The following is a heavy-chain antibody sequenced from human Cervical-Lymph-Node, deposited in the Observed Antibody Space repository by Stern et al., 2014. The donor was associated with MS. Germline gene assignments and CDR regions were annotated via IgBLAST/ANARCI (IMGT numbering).Heavy chain of an antibody. Sequence: QLQLQESGPGLVKPSETLSLTCTVSGGSVSSGSYYWSWIRQPPGKGLEWIGYIYYSGSTNYNPSLKSRVTISVDTSKNQFSLKLSSVTAADTAVYYCARDHEFGAAAPGVGAPIGDYYGMDVWGQGTTVTVSS. CDR3: ARDHEFGAAAPGVGAPIGDYYGMDV. V-gene: IGHV4-61*01. CDR1: GGSVSSGSYY. J-gene: IGHJ6*02. D-gene: IGHD6-13*01. CDR2: IYYSGST.